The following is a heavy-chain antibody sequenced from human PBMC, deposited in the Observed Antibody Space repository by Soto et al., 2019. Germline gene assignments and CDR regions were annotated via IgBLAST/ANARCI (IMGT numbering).Heavy chain of an antibody. Sequence: EVQLVESGGGLVQPGGSLKLSCAASGFTFSSSAMHWVRQASGKGLEWVGRIRSKANSYATAYAASVKGRFTISRDDSKNTASLQMNSLKAEDTVVYYCTPVRDCSSSSCYTGNWFDPWGQGNLVTVSS. CDR3: TPVRDCSSSSCYTGNWFDP. J-gene: IGHJ5*02. CDR1: GFTFSSSA. V-gene: IGHV3-73*02. CDR2: IRSKANSYAT. D-gene: IGHD2-2*02.